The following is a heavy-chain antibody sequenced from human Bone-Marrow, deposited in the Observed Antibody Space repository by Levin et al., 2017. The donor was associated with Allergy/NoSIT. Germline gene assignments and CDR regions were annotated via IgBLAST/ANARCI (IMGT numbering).Heavy chain of an antibody. V-gene: IGHV3-30-3*01. Sequence: SCAASGFTFSSYAMHWVRQAPGKGLEWVAVISYDGSNKYYADSVKGRFTISRDNSKNTLYLQMNSLRAEDTAVYYCARDLMGYSSSWLLGYYYYGMDVWGQGTTVTVSS. D-gene: IGHD6-13*01. CDR3: ARDLMGYSSSWLLGYYYYGMDV. CDR1: GFTFSSYA. J-gene: IGHJ6*02. CDR2: ISYDGSNK.